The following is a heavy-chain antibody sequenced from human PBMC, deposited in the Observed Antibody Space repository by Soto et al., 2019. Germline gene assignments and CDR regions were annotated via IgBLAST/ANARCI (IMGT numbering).Heavy chain of an antibody. J-gene: IGHJ4*02. V-gene: IGHV4-31*03. D-gene: IGHD5-12*01. CDR3: ARYIVATTYYFDY. Sequence: SETLSLTCTVSGGSISSGGYYWSWIRQHPGKGLEWIGYIYYSGSTYYNPSLKSRITISVDTSKNQFSLKLSSVTAADTAAYYCARYIVATTYYFDYWGQGTLVTVSS. CDR2: IYYSGST. CDR1: GGSISSGGYY.